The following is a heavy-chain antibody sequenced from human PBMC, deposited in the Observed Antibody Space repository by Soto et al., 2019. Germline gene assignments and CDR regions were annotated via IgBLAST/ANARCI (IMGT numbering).Heavy chain of an antibody. CDR3: ARVRSSSPDY. CDR2: IYYSGRT. D-gene: IGHD6-6*01. Sequence: QVQLQESGPGLVEPSETLSLTCTVSGGSVSSGSYYWRCLRQPPGRGLEWIGYIYYSGRTNYNPSRKSRVTISVNRSKNQFSLKLSSVTAADTAVYYCARVRSSSPDYWGQGTLVTVSS. CDR1: GGSVSSGSYY. V-gene: IGHV4-61*01. J-gene: IGHJ4*02.